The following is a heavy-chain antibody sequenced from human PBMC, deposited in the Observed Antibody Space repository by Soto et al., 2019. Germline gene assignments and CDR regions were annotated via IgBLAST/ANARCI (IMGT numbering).Heavy chain of an antibody. CDR3: ARDHLTVTTWEMDV. Sequence: GGSLRLSCAASGFTFSDYYMSWIRQAPGKGLEWVSYISSSGSTIYYADSVKGRFTISRDNAKNSLYLQMNSLRAEDTAVYYCARDHLTVTTWEMDVWGKGTTVTVSS. J-gene: IGHJ6*04. CDR2: ISSSGSTI. D-gene: IGHD4-4*01. CDR1: GFTFSDYY. V-gene: IGHV3-11*01.